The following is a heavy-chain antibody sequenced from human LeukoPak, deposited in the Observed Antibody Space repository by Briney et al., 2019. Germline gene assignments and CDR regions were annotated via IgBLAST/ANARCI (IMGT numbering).Heavy chain of an antibody. CDR3: ARGRITIFGVVIIRYYFDY. J-gene: IGHJ4*02. V-gene: IGHV1-24*01. Sequence: GASVKVSCKVSGYTLTELSMHWVRQAPGKGLEWMGGFDPEDGETIYAQKFQGRVTMTEDTSTDTAYMELSSLRSEDTAVYYCARGRITIFGVVIIRYYFDYWGQGTLVTVSS. CDR2: FDPEDGET. CDR1: GYTLTELS. D-gene: IGHD3-3*01.